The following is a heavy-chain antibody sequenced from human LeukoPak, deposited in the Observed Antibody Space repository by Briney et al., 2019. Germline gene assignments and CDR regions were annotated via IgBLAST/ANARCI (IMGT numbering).Heavy chain of an antibody. J-gene: IGHJ4*02. Sequence: GGSLRLSCAASGFTFSSSWMSWVRQAPGKGLEWVAHVKQDGSDKYYVDSVKGRFTISRDNAKNSLYLQLNSLRVEDTAMYYCARHSSGSYYTYWGQGTLVTASS. V-gene: IGHV3-7*01. CDR1: GFTFSSSW. CDR2: VKQDGSDK. D-gene: IGHD3-10*01. CDR3: ARHSSGSYYTY.